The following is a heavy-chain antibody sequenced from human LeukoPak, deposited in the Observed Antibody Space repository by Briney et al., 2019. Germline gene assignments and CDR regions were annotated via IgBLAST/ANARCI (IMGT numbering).Heavy chain of an antibody. CDR1: GFTFSSYS. V-gene: IGHV3-23*01. CDR2: ISGSGGST. Sequence: GGSLRLSCAASGFTFSSYSMSWVRQAPGKGLEWVSAISGSGGSTYYADSVKGRFTISRDNSKNTLYLQMNSLRAEDTAVYYCALLIVVPAANHDYWGQGTLVTVSS. CDR3: ALLIVVPAANHDY. J-gene: IGHJ4*02. D-gene: IGHD2-2*01.